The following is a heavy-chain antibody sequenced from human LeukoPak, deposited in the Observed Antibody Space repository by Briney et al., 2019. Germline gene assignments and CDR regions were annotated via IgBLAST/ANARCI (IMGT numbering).Heavy chain of an antibody. D-gene: IGHD5-18*01. CDR1: GYTFIGYY. J-gene: IGHJ5*02. V-gene: IGHV1-2*02. Sequence: GASVKVSCKASGYTFIGYYMHWVRQAPGQGLEWMGWINANSGGTNYAQKFQGRVTMTRDTSISTAYMELSRLRSDDTAVYYCARVRDGYNYGSNWLDPWGQGTLVTVSS. CDR2: INANSGGT. CDR3: ARVRDGYNYGSNWLDP.